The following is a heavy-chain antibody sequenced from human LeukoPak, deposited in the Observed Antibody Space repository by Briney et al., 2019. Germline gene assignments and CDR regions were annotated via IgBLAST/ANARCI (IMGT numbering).Heavy chain of an antibody. V-gene: IGHV1-69*04. CDR2: IIPILGIA. D-gene: IGHD3-3*01. CDR3: ARGLSSIFGVVILPNGMDV. CDR1: GGTFSSYA. J-gene: IGHJ6*02. Sequence: SVKVSCKASGGTFSSYAISWVRQAPGQGLEWMGRIIPILGIANYAQKFQGRVTITADKSTSTAYMELSSLRSEDTAVYYCARGLSSIFGVVILPNGMDVWGQGTTVTVSS.